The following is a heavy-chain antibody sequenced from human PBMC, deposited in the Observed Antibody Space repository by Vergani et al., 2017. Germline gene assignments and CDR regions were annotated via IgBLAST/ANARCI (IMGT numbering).Heavy chain of an antibody. CDR2: IHYSGST. CDR3: ARVISGIVVVTLYDVDY. V-gene: IGHV4-39*07. CDR1: RGSIRSSSYY. D-gene: IGHD3-22*01. Sequence: QLQLQESGPGLVKPSETLSLTCTVPRGSIRSSSYYWGWIRQPPGKGLEWIGSIHYSGSTYYNPSPKSRVTISVDTSKNQFSLKLSSVTAADTAVYYCARVISGIVVVTLYDVDYWGQGTLVTVSS. J-gene: IGHJ4*02.